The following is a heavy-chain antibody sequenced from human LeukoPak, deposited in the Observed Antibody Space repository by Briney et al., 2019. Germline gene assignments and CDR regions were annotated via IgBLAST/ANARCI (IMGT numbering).Heavy chain of an antibody. J-gene: IGHJ5*02. Sequence: SETLSLTCTVSGGSITSSSYYWGWLRQPPGKGLEWIGSIYYSGSTYYKPSLNSRVTISVDTSKNQFSLKLSSVTAADTAVYYCARGHDSIKSFGEVIKSRTRWFDPWGQGTLVTVSS. D-gene: IGHD3-3*01. V-gene: IGHV4-39*07. CDR3: ARGHDSIKSFGEVIKSRTRWFDP. CDR1: GGSITSSSYY. CDR2: IYYSGST.